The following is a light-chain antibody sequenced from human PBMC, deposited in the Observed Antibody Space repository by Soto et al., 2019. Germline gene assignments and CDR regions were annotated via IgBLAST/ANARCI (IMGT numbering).Light chain of an antibody. CDR1: QSVSATH. J-gene: IGKJ4*01. CDR3: QHYGSSPLT. Sequence: IVLTQSPGTLSLSPGERATLSCRASQSVSATHLAWYQQKPGQAPRLLLYGASTRATGIPDRFSGSGSGTDFTLTISRVEPEDFAVFYCQHYGSSPLTFGGGTKV. CDR2: GAS. V-gene: IGKV3-20*01.